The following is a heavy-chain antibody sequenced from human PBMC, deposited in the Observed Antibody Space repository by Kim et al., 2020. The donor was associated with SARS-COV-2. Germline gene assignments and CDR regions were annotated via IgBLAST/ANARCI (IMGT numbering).Heavy chain of an antibody. CDR3: AREANDYGDFWFDP. Sequence: GGSLRLSCAASGFTFSSYSMNWVRQAPGKGLEWVSYISSSSSTIYYADSVKGRFTISRDNAKNSLYLQMNSLRDEDTAVYYCAREANDYGDFWFDPWGQGTLVTVSS. CDR2: ISSSSSTI. D-gene: IGHD4-17*01. J-gene: IGHJ5*02. V-gene: IGHV3-48*02. CDR1: GFTFSSYS.